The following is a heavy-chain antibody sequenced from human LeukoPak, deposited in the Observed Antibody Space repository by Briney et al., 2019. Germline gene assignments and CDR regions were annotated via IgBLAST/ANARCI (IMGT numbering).Heavy chain of an antibody. J-gene: IGHJ4*02. CDR2: ISGSGGST. D-gene: IGHD4-23*01. CDR3: AKDRDYGGNEGPY. V-gene: IGHV3-23*01. Sequence: GGSLRLSCAASVFTFSRYAMSWVRQAPGKGLEWVSAISGSGGSTYYADSVKGRFTISRDNSKNTLYLQMNSLRVEDTAVYYCAKDRDYGGNEGPYWGQETLVTISS. CDR1: VFTFSRYA.